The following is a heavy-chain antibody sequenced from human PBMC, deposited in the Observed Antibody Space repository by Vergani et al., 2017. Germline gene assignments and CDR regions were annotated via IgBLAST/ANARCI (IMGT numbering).Heavy chain of an antibody. Sequence: QVQLQESGPGLVKPSETLSLTCTVSGGSVSSGSYYWSWIRQPPGKGLEWIGYIYYCGSTNYNPSLKSRVTISVDTSKNQFSPKLSAVTAADTAVYYCARGGWEPYYFDYWGQGTLVTVSS. CDR3: ARGGWEPYYFDY. J-gene: IGHJ4*02. CDR1: GGSVSSGSYY. D-gene: IGHD1-26*01. CDR2: IYYCGST. V-gene: IGHV4-61*01.